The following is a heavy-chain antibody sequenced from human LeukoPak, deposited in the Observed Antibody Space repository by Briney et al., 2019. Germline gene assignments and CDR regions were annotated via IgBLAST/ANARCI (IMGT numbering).Heavy chain of an antibody. J-gene: IGHJ4*02. CDR2: ISGSGGST. CDR1: GFTFSSYG. V-gene: IGHV3-23*01. CDR3: ARDPISSLPGGIAAAGPRFDY. Sequence: GGSLRLSCAASGFTFSSYGMSWVRQAPGKGLEWVSAISGSGGSTYYADSVKGRFTISRDNAKNSLYLQMNSLRAEDTAVYYCARDPISSLPGGIAAAGPRFDYWGQGTLVTVSS. D-gene: IGHD6-13*01.